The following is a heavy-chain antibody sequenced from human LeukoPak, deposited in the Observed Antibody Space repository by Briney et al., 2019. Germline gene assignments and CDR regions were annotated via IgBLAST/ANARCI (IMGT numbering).Heavy chain of an antibody. D-gene: IGHD3-10*01. J-gene: IGHJ4*02. Sequence: GGSLRLSRAASGFTFSSYAMHWVRQAPGKGLEYVSAISSNGGSTYYANSVRGRFTISRDNSKNTLYLQMGSLRADDMAVYYCARDLGDRSGSYYLDYWGQGTLVTVSS. V-gene: IGHV3-64*01. CDR2: ISSNGGST. CDR3: ARDLGDRSGSYYLDY. CDR1: GFTFSSYA.